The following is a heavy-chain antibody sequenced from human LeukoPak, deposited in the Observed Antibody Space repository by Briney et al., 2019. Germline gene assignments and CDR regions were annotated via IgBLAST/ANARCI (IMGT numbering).Heavy chain of an antibody. CDR2: INWSSDSI. CDR3: AKGFWGDDAFDK. Sequence: GRSLRLSCAASGFTFDDYAMHWVRQAPGKGLEWVSGINWSSDSIGYADSVKGRFAISRDNAKNSLYLQMNSLRAEDTALYFCAKGFWGDDAFDKWGQGTMATVSS. CDR1: GFTFDDYA. V-gene: IGHV3-9*01. J-gene: IGHJ3*02. D-gene: IGHD7-27*01.